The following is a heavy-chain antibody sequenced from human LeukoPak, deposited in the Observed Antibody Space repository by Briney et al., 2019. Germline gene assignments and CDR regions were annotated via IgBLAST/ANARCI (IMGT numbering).Heavy chain of an antibody. V-gene: IGHV4-4*07. CDR3: ARKAPKKGWFDP. Sequence: MPSETLSLTCTVSGGSISTYYWSWIRQPAGKGLEWIGRIYSGGITNYNPSLKSRVTMSVDTSKNQFSLKLSSVTAADTAVYYCARKAPKKGWFDPWGQGTLVTVSS. CDR2: IYSGGIT. CDR1: GGSISTYY. J-gene: IGHJ5*02.